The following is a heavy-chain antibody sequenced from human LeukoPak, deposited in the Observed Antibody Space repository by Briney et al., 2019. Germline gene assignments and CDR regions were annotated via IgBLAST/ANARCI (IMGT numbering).Heavy chain of an antibody. Sequence: SETLSLTCTVSGGSISSYYWSWIRQPPGKGLEWIGYIYYSGSTNYNPSLKSRVTISVDTSKNQFSLKLSSVTAADTAVYYCARHEQWLRFNYYGMDVWGKGTTVTVSS. D-gene: IGHD5-12*01. V-gene: IGHV4-59*01. J-gene: IGHJ6*04. CDR3: ARHEQWLRFNYYGMDV. CDR1: GGSISSYY. CDR2: IYYSGST.